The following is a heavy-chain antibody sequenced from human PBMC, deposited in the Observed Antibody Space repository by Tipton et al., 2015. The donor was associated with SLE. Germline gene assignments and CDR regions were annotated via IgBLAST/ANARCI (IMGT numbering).Heavy chain of an antibody. CDR1: GGSFSCYY. CDR3: ARGTLAARRGLDY. CDR2: INHSGST. V-gene: IGHV4-34*01. Sequence: LRLSCAVSGGSFSCYYWSWIRQPPGKGLEWIGEINHSGSTNYNPSLKSRVPIPVDTSKNQFSLKLSSVTAADTAVYYCARGTLAARRGLDYWGQGTLVTVSS. J-gene: IGHJ4*02. D-gene: IGHD6-6*01.